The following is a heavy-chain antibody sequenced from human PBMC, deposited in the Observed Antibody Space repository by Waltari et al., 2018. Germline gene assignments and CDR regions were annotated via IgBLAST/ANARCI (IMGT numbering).Heavy chain of an antibody. D-gene: IGHD2-2*01. CDR2: LNPSGST. V-gene: IGHV4-34*01. Sequence: QVQLQQCGAGLLKPSEPLSLTCPVYRGSFSGYYWSWIRQPPGTGLEWIGELNPSGSTNYNPSLKSRVTISVDTSKNQFSLKLSSVTAADTAVYYCARGSFSPSRYFDYWGQGTLVTVSS. CDR1: RGSFSGYY. CDR3: ARGSFSPSRYFDY. J-gene: IGHJ4*02.